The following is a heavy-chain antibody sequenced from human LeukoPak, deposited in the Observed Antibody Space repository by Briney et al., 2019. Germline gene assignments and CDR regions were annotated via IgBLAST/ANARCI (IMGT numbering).Heavy chain of an antibody. J-gene: IGHJ4*02. CDR3: ARGVGVYGDYVSY. D-gene: IGHD4-17*01. CDR1: GFTFSSYA. V-gene: IGHV3-30-3*01. Sequence: GGSLRLSCAASGFTFSSYAMHWVRQAPGKGLEWVAVISYDGSNKYYADSVKGRFTISRDNSKNTLYLQMNSLRAEDTAVYYCARGVGVYGDYVSYWGQGTLVTVSS. CDR2: ISYDGSNK.